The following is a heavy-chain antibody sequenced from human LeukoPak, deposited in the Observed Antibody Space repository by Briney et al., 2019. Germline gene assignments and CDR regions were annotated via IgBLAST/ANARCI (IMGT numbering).Heavy chain of an antibody. Sequence: VSVKVSCKASGYTFTSYAMHWVRQAPGQRLEWMGWINAGNGNTKYSQKFQGRVTITRDTSASTAYMELSSLRSEDTAVYYCARSRVSTYYYDSSGYYPIDYWGQGTVVTVSS. D-gene: IGHD3-22*01. CDR3: ARSRVSTYYYDSSGYYPIDY. CDR1: GYTFTSYA. CDR2: INAGNGNT. J-gene: IGHJ4*02. V-gene: IGHV1-3*01.